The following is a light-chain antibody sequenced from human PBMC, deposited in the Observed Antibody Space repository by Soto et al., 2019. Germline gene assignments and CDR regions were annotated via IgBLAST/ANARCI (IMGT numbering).Light chain of an antibody. V-gene: IGLV2-14*01. CDR2: EVS. CDR1: SSDVGGYNY. CDR3: SYYTSSSPWV. J-gene: IGLJ3*02. Sequence: QSALTQPASVSGSPGQSITISCTGTSSDVGGYNYVSWYQQHPGKAPKLMIYEVSNRPSGVSNRFSGSKPGNTASLIISGLPAEAEADYYCSYYTSSSPWVFGGGTKLTVL.